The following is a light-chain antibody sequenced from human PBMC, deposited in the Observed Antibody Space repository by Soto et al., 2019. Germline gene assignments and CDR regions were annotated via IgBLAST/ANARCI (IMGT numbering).Light chain of an antibody. J-gene: IGKJ3*01. CDR2: GAS. CDR3: QQYDRSAFT. V-gene: IGKV3-20*01. CDR1: QSVSSNY. Sequence: EIVLTQSPVTLSLSPGERATLSCRASQSVSSNYLAWYQQRPGQAPRLLIYGASSRATGIPDRFSGSGSGTDFTLTISRLEPEDSAVYYCQQYDRSAFTFGPGTKVDIK.